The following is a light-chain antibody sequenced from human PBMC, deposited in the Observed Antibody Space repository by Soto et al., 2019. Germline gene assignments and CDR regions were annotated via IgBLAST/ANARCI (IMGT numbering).Light chain of an antibody. V-gene: IGKV3-11*01. J-gene: IGKJ1*01. Sequence: EIVLTQSPATLSLSPGERATLSCRASQSVSSYLAWYQQKFGQAPRLLIYGASNRATGIPARFSGSGSGTDFTLTISSLEPEDFAVYYCQHRIVWPWTSGQGTKVEIK. CDR1: QSVSSY. CDR2: GAS. CDR3: QHRIVWPWT.